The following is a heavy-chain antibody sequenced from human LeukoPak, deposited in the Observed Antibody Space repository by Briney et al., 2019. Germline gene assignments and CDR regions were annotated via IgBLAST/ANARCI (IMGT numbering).Heavy chain of an antibody. J-gene: IGHJ4*02. D-gene: IGHD5-12*01. CDR3: ASGPEWLRYPAY. V-gene: IGHV4-59*01. Sequence: PSETLSLTCTVSGASINSNYWSWFRQPPGKEPEWIGYIYFSGSTNYNPSLWSRVAISVDRSRNQFSLKLTSMTAADAPVYYCASGPEWLRYPAYWGQGTLVTVSS. CDR2: IYFSGST. CDR1: GASINSNY.